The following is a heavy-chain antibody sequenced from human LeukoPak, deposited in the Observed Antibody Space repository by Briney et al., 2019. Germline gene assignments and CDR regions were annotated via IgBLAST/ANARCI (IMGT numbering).Heavy chain of an antibody. V-gene: IGHV4-59*01. CDR2: IYYSGST. CDR1: GGSISSYY. D-gene: IGHD3-22*01. Sequence: PSETLSLTCTVSGGSISSYYWSWIRQPPGKGLEWIGYIYYSGSTNYNPSLKSRVTISVDTSKNQFSLKLSSVTAADTAVYYCARGAVYPYYYYSSGYSPSAFDIWGQGTMVTVSS. J-gene: IGHJ3*02. CDR3: ARGAVYPYYYYSSGYSPSAFDI.